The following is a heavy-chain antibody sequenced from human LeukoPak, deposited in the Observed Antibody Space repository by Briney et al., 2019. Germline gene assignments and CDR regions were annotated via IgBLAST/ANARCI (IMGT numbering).Heavy chain of an antibody. J-gene: IGHJ4*02. CDR1: GFTVSSNY. D-gene: IGHD3-10*01. CDR3: AREVRGLDY. CDR2: IYSGGST. V-gene: IGHV3-53*01. Sequence: QSGGSLRLSCAASGFTVSSNYMSWVRQAPGKGLEWVSVIYSGGSTYYADSVKGRFTISRDNAKSSLFLQMNSLRAEDTAVYFCAREVRGLDYWGQGTLVTVSS.